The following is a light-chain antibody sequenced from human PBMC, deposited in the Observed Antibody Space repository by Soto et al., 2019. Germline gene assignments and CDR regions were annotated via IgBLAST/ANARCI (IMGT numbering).Light chain of an antibody. J-gene: IGKJ5*01. V-gene: IGKV1-5*01. Sequence: DIQMTQSASTLSASVGDRVTITCWASQSISSWLAWYQQKPGKAPKLLIYDASSLESGVPSRFSGSGSGTEFTLTISSLQPEDFATYYCQQHGQWPITFGQGTRLEIK. CDR3: QQHGQWPIT. CDR1: QSISSW. CDR2: DAS.